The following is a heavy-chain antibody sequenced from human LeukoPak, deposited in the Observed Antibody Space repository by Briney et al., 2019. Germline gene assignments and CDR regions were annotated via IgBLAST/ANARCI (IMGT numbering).Heavy chain of an antibody. J-gene: IGHJ4*02. CDR1: GYTFTSYY. CDR3: ARDPGQAYCGGDCSPYYFDS. D-gene: IGHD2-21*02. V-gene: IGHV1-46*01. Sequence: ASVKVSCKASGYTFTSYYMHWVRQAPGQGLEWMGIINPSGGSTSYAQKFQGRVTMTRDTSTSTVYMELSSLRSEDTAVYYCARDPGQAYCGGDCSPYYFDSWGQGTLVTVSS. CDR2: INPSGGST.